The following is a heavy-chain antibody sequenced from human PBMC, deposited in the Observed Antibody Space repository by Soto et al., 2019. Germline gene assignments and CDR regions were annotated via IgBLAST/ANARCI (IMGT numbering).Heavy chain of an antibody. CDR2: IVVGSGNT. J-gene: IGHJ4*02. Sequence: SVKVSCKASGFTFTSSAVQWVRQARGQRLEWIGWIVVGSGNTNYAQKFQERVTITRDMSTSTAYMELSSLRSEDTAVYYCAADFGSGSDGSGSCPSGYWGQGNLVTVAS. V-gene: IGHV1-58*01. CDR1: GFTFTSSA. D-gene: IGHD3-10*01. CDR3: AADFGSGSDGSGSCPSGY.